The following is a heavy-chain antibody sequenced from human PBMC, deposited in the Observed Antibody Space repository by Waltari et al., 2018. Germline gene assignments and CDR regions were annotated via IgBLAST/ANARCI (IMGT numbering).Heavy chain of an antibody. V-gene: IGHV4-39*05. Sequence: QLQLQESGPGLVKPSEPPSLPCRLSGGPTSCSRYNWSWIRQPPGKGLEWIGSIYYTGTTYYNPSLKSRLTISVDTSKNQFSLKLTSVTAADTAVYYCAKRIQQNGLDLWGQGTTVIVS. CDR3: AKRIQQNGLDL. CDR1: GGPTSCSRYN. CDR2: IYYTGTT. J-gene: IGHJ6*02. D-gene: IGHD1-1*01.